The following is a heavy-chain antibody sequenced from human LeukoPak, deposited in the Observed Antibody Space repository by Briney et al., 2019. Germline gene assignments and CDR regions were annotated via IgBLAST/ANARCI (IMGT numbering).Heavy chain of an antibody. CDR1: GFTFSSYD. CDR2: IWYDGSNK. D-gene: IGHD3-22*01. Sequence: GGSLRLSCAASGFTFSSYDMHWVRQAPGKGLEWVALIWYDGSNKNYADSVKGRFTISRDNSKNTLFLQMNSLRAEDTAVYYCARIRLDYSETRIDSFDIWGQGTMVTVSS. V-gene: IGHV3-33*01. J-gene: IGHJ3*02. CDR3: ARIRLDYSETRIDSFDI.